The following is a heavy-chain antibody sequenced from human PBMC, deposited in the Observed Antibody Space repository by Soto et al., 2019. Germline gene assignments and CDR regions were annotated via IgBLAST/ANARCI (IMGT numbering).Heavy chain of an antibody. D-gene: IGHD6-6*01. CDR1: GGSISSSSYY. Sequence: LTLTCTVSGGSISSSSYYWGWIRQPPGKGLEWIGSIYYSGSTYYNPSLKSRVTISVDTSKNQFSLKLSSVTAADTAVYYCARAPRSSIAARHFDYWGQGTLVTVSS. CDR3: ARAPRSSIAARHFDY. CDR2: IYYSGST. V-gene: IGHV4-39*01. J-gene: IGHJ4*02.